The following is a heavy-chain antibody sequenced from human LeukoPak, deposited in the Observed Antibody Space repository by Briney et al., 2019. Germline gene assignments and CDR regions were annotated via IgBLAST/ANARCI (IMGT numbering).Heavy chain of an antibody. CDR1: GFTFSSYA. D-gene: IGHD3-22*01. J-gene: IGHJ4*02. CDR3: AADSGYYSYFDY. Sequence: GGSLRLSCAASGFTFSSYAMSWVRQAPGKGLEWVSAISGSGGSTYYADSVKGRFTISRDNSKNTLYLQMNSLRAEDTAVYYCAADSGYYSYFDYWGQGTLVTVSS. CDR2: ISGSGGST. V-gene: IGHV3-23*01.